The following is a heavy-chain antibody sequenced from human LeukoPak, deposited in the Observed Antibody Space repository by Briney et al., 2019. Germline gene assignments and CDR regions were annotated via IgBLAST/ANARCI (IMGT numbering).Heavy chain of an antibody. CDR2: IYSGGGT. CDR3: TRSGGSRYGYRALELPPTPVD. J-gene: IGHJ4*02. CDR1: GFTVSSNY. Sequence: GGSLRLSCAASGFTVSSNYMSWVRQAPGKGLEWVSVIYSGGGTYYADSVRGRFTISRDNAKNSLYLQMNSLRDEDTAVYYCTRSGGSRYGYRALELPPTPVDWGQGTLVTVSS. V-gene: IGHV3-53*01. D-gene: IGHD5-18*01.